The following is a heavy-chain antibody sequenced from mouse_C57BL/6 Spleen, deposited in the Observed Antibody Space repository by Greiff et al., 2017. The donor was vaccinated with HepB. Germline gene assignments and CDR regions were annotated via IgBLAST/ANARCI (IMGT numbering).Heavy chain of an antibody. CDR3: ARCSTIYYGNLGY. Sequence: QVQLQQSGAELAKPGASVKLSCKASGYTFTSYWMHWVKQRPGQGLEWIGYINPSSGYTKYNQKFKDKATLTADKSSSTAYMQLSSLTYEDSAVYYCARCSTIYYGNLGYWGQGTSVTVSS. V-gene: IGHV1-7*01. CDR1: GYTFTSYW. CDR2: INPSSGYT. D-gene: IGHD2-1*01. J-gene: IGHJ4*01.